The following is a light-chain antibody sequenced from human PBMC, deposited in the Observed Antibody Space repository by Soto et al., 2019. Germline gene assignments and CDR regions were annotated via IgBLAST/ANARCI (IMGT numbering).Light chain of an antibody. V-gene: IGKV3-20*01. CDR3: QLDATSPLP. CDR2: GAS. CDR1: QSVRSNY. Sequence: LNHSPGAVSLSTPERAALXWRASQSVRSNYLAWYQQTPGQAPRLLIYGASSRVTGIPDRFSGSGSGTDFPLTISILEPEDVALYYCQLDATSPLPFGEGT. J-gene: IGKJ4*01.